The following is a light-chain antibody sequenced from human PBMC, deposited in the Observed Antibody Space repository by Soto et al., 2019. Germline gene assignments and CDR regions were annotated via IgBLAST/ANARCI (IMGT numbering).Light chain of an antibody. V-gene: IGLV2-8*01. Sequence: QSALTQPPSASGSPGQTVTISCTGTKNDIGGFNFVSWYQQHPGKAPKLMTYEVRKRPSGVPDRFSGSRSGNTASLTVSGLQAEDEADYYCSAYAGTNNWVFGGGTKLTVL. CDR3: SAYAGTNNWV. J-gene: IGLJ3*02. CDR1: KNDIGGFNF. CDR2: EVR.